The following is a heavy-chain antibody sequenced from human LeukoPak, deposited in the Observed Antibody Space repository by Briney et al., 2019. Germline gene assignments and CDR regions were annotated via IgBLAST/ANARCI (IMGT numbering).Heavy chain of an antibody. CDR1: GFTFSNYR. J-gene: IGHJ4*02. CDR3: AKDRWYSGSYYDY. Sequence: GGSLRLSCTASGFTFSNYRMSWVRLAPGKGLEWVSYISHNSSIIYYVDSVKGRFTISRDNAKNSLYLQMNSLRAEDTALYYCAKDRWYSGSYYDYWGQGTLVTVSS. V-gene: IGHV3-48*04. CDR2: ISHNSSII. D-gene: IGHD1-26*01.